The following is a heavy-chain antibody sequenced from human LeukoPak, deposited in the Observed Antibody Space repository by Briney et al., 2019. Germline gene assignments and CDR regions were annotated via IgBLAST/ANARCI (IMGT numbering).Heavy chain of an antibody. V-gene: IGHV3-21*01. D-gene: IGHD3-3*01. CDR3: VRDLRFIGGSNWFDP. Sequence: GGSLRLSCAPSGFIFGDYTMNWVRQAPGKGLEWVSSVSYTGTYTFYADSVKGRFTISRDNAKHSLYLQMDRVRVNDSALYYCVRDLRFIGGSNWFDPWGQGTQVIVSS. CDR2: VSYTGTYT. J-gene: IGHJ5*02. CDR1: GFIFGDYT.